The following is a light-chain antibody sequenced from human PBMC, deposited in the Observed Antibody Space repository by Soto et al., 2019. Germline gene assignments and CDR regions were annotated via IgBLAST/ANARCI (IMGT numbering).Light chain of an antibody. V-gene: IGLV2-14*01. J-gene: IGLJ1*01. CDR2: EVY. CDR1: SSDVGGSDY. Sequence: QSALTQPASVSGSPGQSITISCTGTSSDVGGSDYVSWYQQHPGKAPKLIIYEVYNRPSGVSNLFSASKSANTASLTISGLQAEDEAHYYCSSYTNNNTFVFGTGTKLTVL. CDR3: SSYTNNNTFV.